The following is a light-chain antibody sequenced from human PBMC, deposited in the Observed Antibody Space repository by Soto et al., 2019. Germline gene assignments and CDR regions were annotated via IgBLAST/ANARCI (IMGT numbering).Light chain of an antibody. V-gene: IGKV1-5*03. Sequence: DIQMTQSPSTLSASVGDRVTITCRASQNINTWLAWYQQKPGTAPKLLIHKASSVESGVPPRFSGRASGTEFTPTNGSLLPDDFATYEGHQYDTYPGTFGKASKV. CDR2: KAS. CDR3: HQYDTYPGT. CDR1: QNINTW. J-gene: IGKJ1*01.